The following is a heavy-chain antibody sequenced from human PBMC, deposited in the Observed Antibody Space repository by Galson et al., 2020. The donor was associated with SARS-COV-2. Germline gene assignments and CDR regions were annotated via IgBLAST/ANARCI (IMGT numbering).Heavy chain of an antibody. J-gene: IGHJ4*02. D-gene: IGHD3-3*01. CDR2: IRYDGSNK. Sequence: GESLKISCAASGSTFSSYGMHWVRQAPGKGLEWVAFIRYDGSNKYYADSVKGRFTISRDNSKNTLYLQMNSLRAEDTAVYYCAKDRLGPASLITIFGVVDPAFDYWGQGTLVTVSS. CDR1: GSTFSSYG. V-gene: IGHV3-30*02. CDR3: AKDRLGPASLITIFGVVDPAFDY.